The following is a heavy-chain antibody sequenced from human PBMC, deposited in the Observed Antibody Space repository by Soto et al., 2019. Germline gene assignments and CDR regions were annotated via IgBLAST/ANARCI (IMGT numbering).Heavy chain of an antibody. CDR1: GASISSGVW. V-gene: IGHV4-4*02. CDR3: AKGEIYDYWPL. CDR2: IYHSGST. J-gene: IGHJ4*02. D-gene: IGHD3-3*01. Sequence: QVRLQESGPGLVKPSGTLSLTCTVSGASISSGVWWSWVRQPPGKGLEWIGEIYHSGSTNYYPSINSQATLSVDNSNHQFSLKLNSVNAADTSVYYCAKGEIYDYWPLWGKGTLVIFSS.